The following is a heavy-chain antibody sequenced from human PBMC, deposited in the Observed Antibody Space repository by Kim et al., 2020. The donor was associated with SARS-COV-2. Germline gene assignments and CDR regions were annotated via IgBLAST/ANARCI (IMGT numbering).Heavy chain of an antibody. J-gene: IGHJ4*02. Sequence: SETLSLTCTVSGGSISSGGYYWSWIRQHRGKGLEWIGYIYYSGSTYYNPSLKSRVTISVDTSKNQFSLKLSSVTAADTAVYYCARDPGYCSSTSCSPSSYFDYWGQATLVTVPS. D-gene: IGHD2-2*01. CDR3: ARDPGYCSSTSCSPSSYFDY. CDR1: GGSISSGGYY. V-gene: IGHV4-31*03. CDR2: IYYSGST.